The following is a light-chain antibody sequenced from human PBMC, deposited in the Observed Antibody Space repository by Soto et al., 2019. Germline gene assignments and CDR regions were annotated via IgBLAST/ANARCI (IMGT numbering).Light chain of an antibody. CDR2: LGS. V-gene: IGKV2-28*01. CDR3: MQPLQSWT. CDR1: QSPLHSNGYNY. Sequence: VMTQSPLSLPVTPGEPASISCRSSQSPLHSNGYNYLDWYLQKPGQSPQLLIYLGSNRASGVPDRFSGSGSGTDFTLKISRVEAEDVGVYYCMQPLQSWTFGQGTKVDIK. J-gene: IGKJ1*01.